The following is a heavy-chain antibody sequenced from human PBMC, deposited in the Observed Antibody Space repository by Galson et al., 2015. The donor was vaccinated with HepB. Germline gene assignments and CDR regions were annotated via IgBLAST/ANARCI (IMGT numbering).Heavy chain of an antibody. Sequence: SLRLSCAASGFTFSSYGMHWVRQAPGKGLEWVAFIRYDGSNKYYADSVKGRFTISRDNSKNTLYLQMNSLRAEDTAVYYCAKPGRCSSCLGDYWGQGTLVTVSS. CDR2: IRYDGSNK. D-gene: IGHD6-13*01. CDR1: GFTFSSYG. J-gene: IGHJ4*02. V-gene: IGHV3-30*02. CDR3: AKPGRCSSCLGDY.